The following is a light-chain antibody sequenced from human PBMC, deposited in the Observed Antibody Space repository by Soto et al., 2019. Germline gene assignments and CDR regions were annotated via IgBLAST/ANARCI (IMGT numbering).Light chain of an antibody. V-gene: IGLV3-27*01. CDR2: KDS. CDR1: VLAKKY. Sequence: SYELTQPSSVSVSPGQTARITCSGDVLAKKYARWFQQKPGQAPVLVIYKDSERPSGIPERFSGSSSGTTVTLTISGAQVEDEADYFCYSAAEKNKVFGGGTKLTVL. J-gene: IGLJ3*02. CDR3: YSAAEKNKV.